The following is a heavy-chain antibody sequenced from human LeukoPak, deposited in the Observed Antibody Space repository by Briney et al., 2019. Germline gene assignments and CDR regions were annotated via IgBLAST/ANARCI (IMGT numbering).Heavy chain of an antibody. Sequence: ASVKVSCKASGYSFADYYMHWVRQAPGQGLEWMGWIKPNSGGTRSAQKFQGRVTMARDTSISTAYMELSSLRYDDTAVYYCATNILVRDIINWFDPWGQGTLVTVSS. CDR1: GYSFADYY. V-gene: IGHV1-2*02. CDR3: ATNILVRDIINWFDP. CDR2: IKPNSGGT. J-gene: IGHJ5*02. D-gene: IGHD3-10*01.